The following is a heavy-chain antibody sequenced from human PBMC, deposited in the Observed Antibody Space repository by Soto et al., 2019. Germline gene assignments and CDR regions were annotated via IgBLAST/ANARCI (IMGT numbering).Heavy chain of an antibody. Sequence: GESLKISCKGSGYSFTSYWIGWVRHMSGKGLVWMGIIYPGYSDTRYSPSLQGHVTISADKSISTASLQLCSVEASDTVMYYWARQGLSWGVVATAIPAYFDYWSQGTRVTVPQ. CDR2: IYPGYSDT. CDR3: ARQGLSWGVVATAIPAYFDY. V-gene: IGHV5-51*01. CDR1: GYSFTSYW. J-gene: IGHJ4*02. D-gene: IGHD2-21*02.